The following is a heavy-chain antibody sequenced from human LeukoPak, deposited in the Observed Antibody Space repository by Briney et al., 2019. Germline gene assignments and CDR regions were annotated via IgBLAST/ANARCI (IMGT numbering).Heavy chain of an antibody. V-gene: IGHV3-53*01. CDR1: GFPVSSNP. CDR2: IYSDNT. J-gene: IGHJ4*02. D-gene: IGHD4/OR15-4a*01. Sequence: GGSLRLSCTVSGFPVSSNPMGWGPWAPGRGLEGVPFIYSDNTHYSDTVKGRFTISRDNSKNTLYLQMNSLRAEDTAVYYCARRAGAYSHPYDCWGQGTLVTVSS. CDR3: ARRAGAYSHPYDC.